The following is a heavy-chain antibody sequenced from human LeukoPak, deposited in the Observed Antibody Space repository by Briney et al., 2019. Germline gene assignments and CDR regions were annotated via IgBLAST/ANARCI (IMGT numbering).Heavy chain of an antibody. J-gene: IGHJ5*02. CDR2: IYYSGST. Sequence: TSETLSLTCTVSGGSISSYYWSWIRQPPGKGLEWIGYIYYSGSTNYNPSLKSRVTMLIDTSKNQFSLKLSSVTAADTAVYYCARGRYSAGDNWFDPWGQGTLVTVSS. D-gene: IGHD3-9*01. V-gene: IGHV4-59*01. CDR1: GGSISSYY. CDR3: ARGRYSAGDNWFDP.